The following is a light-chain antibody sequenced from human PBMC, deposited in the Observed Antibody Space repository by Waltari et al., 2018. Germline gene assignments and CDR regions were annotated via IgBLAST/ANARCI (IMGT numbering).Light chain of an antibody. CDR3: EQENIVPPA. V-gene: IGKV1-12*01. Sequence: DIQMTQSPSSVSASVGARVTTTCRASQGISCWLAWHQHKPGKAPKILIYTPSSLQSGVPSRVSGSGDEANYSLTISSRQPEDFAAYYCEQENIVPPAFGEETKVELK. CDR2: TPS. J-gene: IGKJ1*01. CDR1: QGISCW.